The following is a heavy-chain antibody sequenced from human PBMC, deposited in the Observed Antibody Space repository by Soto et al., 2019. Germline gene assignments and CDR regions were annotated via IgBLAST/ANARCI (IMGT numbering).Heavy chain of an antibody. D-gene: IGHD1-26*01. CDR3: AKNQGVELVPLATVDWFDP. CDR1: GFIFENFG. Sequence: GGSLRLSGAASGFIFENFGMSWVRQAPGKGLEWISSISGSGFKKYYADSVKGRFTISRDNSKSTVYLELNNLSAEDTAVYHCAKNQGVELVPLATVDWFDPWGQGSVVTVSS. CDR2: ISGSGFKK. V-gene: IGHV3-23*01. J-gene: IGHJ5*02.